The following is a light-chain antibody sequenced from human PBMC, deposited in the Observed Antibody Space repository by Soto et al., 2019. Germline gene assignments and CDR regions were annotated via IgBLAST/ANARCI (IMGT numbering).Light chain of an antibody. CDR1: QSINNW. CDR2: DAS. J-gene: IGKJ1*01. Sequence: DIHMTQSPSTLSASVGDRVSITCRASQSINNWLAWYQLKPGKAPKLLIYDASTLQSGVPSSFSGSGSGTEFTLTISSLQPDDFATYYCQRYATYSPTFGQGTKVDIK. V-gene: IGKV1-5*01. CDR3: QRYATYSPT.